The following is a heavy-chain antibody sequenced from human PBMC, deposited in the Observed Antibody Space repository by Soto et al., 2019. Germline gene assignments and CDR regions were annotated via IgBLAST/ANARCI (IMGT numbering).Heavy chain of an antibody. CDR1: GFTFSSFG. CDR2: IWHDGSYE. J-gene: IGHJ4*02. CDR3: ARDATMLLVALGY. Sequence: PGGSLRLSCAASGFTFSSFGMHWVRQAPGKGLEWVAVIWHDGSYEYYADSVKGRFTVSRDNSKNTLYLQMNSLRAEDTAVYYCARDATMLLVALGYWGQGTLVTVSS. V-gene: IGHV3-33*01. D-gene: IGHD3-22*01.